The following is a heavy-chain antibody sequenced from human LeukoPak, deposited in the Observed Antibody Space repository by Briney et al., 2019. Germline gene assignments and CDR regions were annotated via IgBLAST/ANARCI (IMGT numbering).Heavy chain of an antibody. CDR3: TTDGVGVEGATYDN. D-gene: IGHD1-26*01. J-gene: IGHJ4*02. CDR1: GFTFSDYY. V-gene: IGHV3-15*01. Sequence: GGSLRLSCAASGFTFSDYYMSWLRQAPGKGLEWVGRIKAKAHGGTIEYAAPVKGRFTISRDDSKNTLYLQMNSLKTEDTAVYYCTTDGVGVEGATYDNWGQGTLVSVSS. CDR2: IKAKAHGGTI.